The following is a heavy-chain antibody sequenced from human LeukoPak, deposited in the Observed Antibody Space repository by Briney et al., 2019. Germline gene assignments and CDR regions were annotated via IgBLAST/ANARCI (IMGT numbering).Heavy chain of an antibody. CDR3: ARDGGWLQTQNHYYYHGMDV. CDR2: ILPIFDMA. J-gene: IGHJ6*02. Sequence: SVKVSCKASGGTFSTYAITWVRQAPGQGLELMGRILPIFDMANYAQKFQGRVTITADKSTRTAYMELSSLRSDDTAVYYCARDGGWLQTQNHYYYHGMDVWGQGTTVTVSS. CDR1: GGTFSTYA. V-gene: IGHV1-69*04. D-gene: IGHD5-24*01.